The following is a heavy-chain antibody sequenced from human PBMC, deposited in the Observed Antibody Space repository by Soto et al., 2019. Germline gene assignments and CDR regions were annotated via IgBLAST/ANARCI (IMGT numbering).Heavy chain of an antibody. D-gene: IGHD3-10*01. V-gene: IGHV4-39*01. CDR1: GGSISSDSYY. CDR3: ARQSEYYYASGRAAPLSGMDV. J-gene: IGHJ6*02. CDR2: IYYSGTT. Sequence: PSETLSLTCTVSGGSISSDSYYWGWIRQPPGKGLEWFGNIYYSGTTYCNPSLKSRVTISIDTSKNQFSLKLSSVTAADTAVYYCARQSEYYYASGRAAPLSGMDVWGQGTTVT.